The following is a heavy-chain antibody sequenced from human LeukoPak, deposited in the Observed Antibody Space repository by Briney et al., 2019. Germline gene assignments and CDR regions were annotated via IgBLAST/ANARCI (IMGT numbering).Heavy chain of an antibody. Sequence: GASVKVSCKASGYTFKIRGISWVRQAPGQGLEWMGWISGYTGKTNYTQSFQDRVSMTTDTSTNTAYMELRSLRSDDTALYYWGRDGGDHLIDHWGQGTLVIVSS. CDR1: GYTFKIRG. CDR2: ISGYTGKT. V-gene: IGHV1-18*01. D-gene: IGHD2-21*02. CDR3: GRDGGDHLIDH. J-gene: IGHJ4*02.